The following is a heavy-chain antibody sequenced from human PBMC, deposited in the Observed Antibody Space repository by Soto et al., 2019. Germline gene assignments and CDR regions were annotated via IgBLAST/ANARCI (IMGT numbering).Heavy chain of an antibody. CDR3: ARLETAGYSSGWYFVDY. J-gene: IGHJ4*02. D-gene: IGHD6-19*01. V-gene: IGHV5-51*03. CDR1: GYSFTSYW. Sequence: EVQLVQSGAEVKKPGESLKISCKGSGYSFTSYWIGWVRQMPGKGLEWMGIIYPGDSDTRYSPSFQGQVTISADKSISXXYLQWSSRKASDTAMYYCARLETAGYSSGWYFVDYWGQGTLVTVSS. CDR2: IYPGDSDT.